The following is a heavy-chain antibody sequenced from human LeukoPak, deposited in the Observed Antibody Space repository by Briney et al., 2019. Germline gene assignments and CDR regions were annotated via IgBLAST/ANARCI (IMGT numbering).Heavy chain of an antibody. V-gene: IGHV4-39*01. CDR2: IYYSGST. J-gene: IGHJ4*02. Sequence: PSETLSLTCTVSGGSISSSSYYWGWIRQPPGKGLEWIGSIYYSGSTYYNPSLKSRVTISVDTSKNQFSLKLSSVTAADTAVYYCARGRLNLVRGATEFDYWGQGTLATVSS. D-gene: IGHD3-10*01. CDR1: GGSISSSSYY. CDR3: ARGRLNLVRGATEFDY.